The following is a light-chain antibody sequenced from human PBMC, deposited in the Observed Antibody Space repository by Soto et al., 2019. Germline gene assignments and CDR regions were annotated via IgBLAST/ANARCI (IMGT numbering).Light chain of an antibody. CDR2: DAS. V-gene: IGKV3-15*01. CDR3: QHYNNWPPWT. CDR1: QSVSIR. Sequence: EIILTQSPDILSVTPGASATFSCRASQSVSIRLAWYQQKPGQAPRLLIFDASTRATGIPARFSGSGSGTEFTLTISSLQAEDFAIYYCQHYNNWPPWTFGQGTKVDI. J-gene: IGKJ1*01.